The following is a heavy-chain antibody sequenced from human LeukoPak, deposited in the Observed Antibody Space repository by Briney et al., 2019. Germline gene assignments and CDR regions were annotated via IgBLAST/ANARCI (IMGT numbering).Heavy chain of an antibody. CDR2: IKQDGSEK. V-gene: IGHV3-7*01. Sequence: GGSLRLSCAASGFTFSTYWMSWVRQAPGKGLEWVANIKQDGSEKYYVDSVKGRSTISRDNAENSLYLQMNSLRAEDTAAYYCARAAIAAARIYYYMDVWGKGTTVTVSS. J-gene: IGHJ6*03. CDR3: ARAAIAAARIYYYMDV. D-gene: IGHD6-13*01. CDR1: GFTFSTYW.